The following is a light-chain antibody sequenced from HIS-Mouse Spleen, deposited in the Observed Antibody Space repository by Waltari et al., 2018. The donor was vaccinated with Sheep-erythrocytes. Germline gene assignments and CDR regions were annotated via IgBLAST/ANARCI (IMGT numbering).Light chain of an antibody. CDR2: DVS. CDR1: SSDVGGYNY. CDR3: CSYAGSYNHV. J-gene: IGLJ1*01. Sequence: QSALTRPRSVSGSPGQSVTISCTGTSSDVGGYNYVSWYQQHPGKAPKLVIYDVSKRPSGVPDRFSGSKSGNPASLTISGLQAEDEADYYCCSYAGSYNHVFATGTKVTVL. V-gene: IGLV2-11*01.